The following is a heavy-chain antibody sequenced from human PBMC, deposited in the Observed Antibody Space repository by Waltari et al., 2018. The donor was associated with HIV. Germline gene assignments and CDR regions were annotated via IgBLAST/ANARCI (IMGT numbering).Heavy chain of an antibody. CDR2: IGASGLHL. D-gene: IGHD3-16*01. Sequence: VQVTESGGGRGRLGQSLRLSGVVSGCTLNTAHLSGLRQRPRRGLEWVASIGASGLHLYYRDSVKGRFTVSRDNSKKSVFLQMNDLGGDDTAVYFCATDRTPLTTGDFDAWGRGTLVTVSS. CDR1: GCTLNTAH. V-gene: IGHV3-21*02. CDR3: ATDRTPLTTGDFDA. J-gene: IGHJ5*02.